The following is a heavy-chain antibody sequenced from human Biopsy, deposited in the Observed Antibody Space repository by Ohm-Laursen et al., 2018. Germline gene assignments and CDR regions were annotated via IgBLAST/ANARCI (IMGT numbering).Heavy chain of an antibody. CDR3: AKGGYCTTSSCYMDLDY. CDR1: GFTFSDYA. CDR2: ISGSGGNT. J-gene: IGHJ4*02. D-gene: IGHD2-2*02. V-gene: IGHV3-23*01. Sequence: SLRLSCSASGFTFSDYAMNWVRQAPGKGLEWVSTISGSGGNTYYADSVRGRFTVSRDGSKSTLYLQMSNLSAEDTAFYYCAKGGYCTTSSCYMDLDYWGQGTLVTVSS.